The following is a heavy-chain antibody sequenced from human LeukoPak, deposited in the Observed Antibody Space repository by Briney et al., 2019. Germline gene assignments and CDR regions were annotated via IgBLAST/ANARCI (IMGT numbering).Heavy chain of an antibody. D-gene: IGHD3-22*01. V-gene: IGHV1-58*01. CDR1: GFTFTSSA. Sequence: SVRVSCKASGFTFTSSAVQWVRQARGQRLEWIGWIVVGSGNTNYAQKFQERVTITRDMSTSTAYMELSSLRSEDTAVYHCAASPDYYDSSGYSYYFDYWGQGTLVTVSS. J-gene: IGHJ4*02. CDR3: AASPDYYDSSGYSYYFDY. CDR2: IVVGSGNT.